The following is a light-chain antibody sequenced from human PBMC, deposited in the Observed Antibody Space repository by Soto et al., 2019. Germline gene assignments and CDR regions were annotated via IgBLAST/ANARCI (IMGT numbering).Light chain of an antibody. CDR2: DVS. CDR3: SSYTSSSTLVV. Sequence: QSVLTQPASVSGSPGQSITISCTGTSSDVGGYNYVSWYQQHPGKATNLMIYDVSNRPSGVSNRFSGSKSGTTASLTISGLQAEDEADYYCSSYTSSSTLVVFGGGTKLTVL. CDR1: SSDVGGYNY. V-gene: IGLV2-14*01. J-gene: IGLJ2*01.